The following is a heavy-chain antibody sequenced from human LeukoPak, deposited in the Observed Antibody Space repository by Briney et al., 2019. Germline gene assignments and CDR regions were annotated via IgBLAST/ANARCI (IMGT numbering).Heavy chain of an antibody. D-gene: IGHD3-10*01. V-gene: IGHV3-23*01. Sequence: GGSLRLSCVASGLTFCNYGMKWVRQAPGKGLEWGSSIGGGGYTTYYADSVRGRFTISRDNSKNSMYLKMSSLRAEDTAIYYCAEVESSYCRIWGQGTLVTVSS. CDR3: AEVESSYCRI. CDR1: GLTFCNYG. CDR2: IGGGGYTT. J-gene: IGHJ4*01.